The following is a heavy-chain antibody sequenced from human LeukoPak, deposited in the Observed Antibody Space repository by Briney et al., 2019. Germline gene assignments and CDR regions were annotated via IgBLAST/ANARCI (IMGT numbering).Heavy chain of an antibody. J-gene: IGHJ4*02. D-gene: IGHD3-10*01. CDR2: ISGSGSSI. Sequence: TGGPLRLSCGASGFSFSSNSMNWVRQAPGKGLEWVSYISGSGSSIYYADSVKGRFTISRDNAKNSLYLQMNSLRDEDTAVYYCARDRGSGSYPFDYWGQGTLVTVSS. CDR1: GFSFSSNS. CDR3: ARDRGSGSYPFDY. V-gene: IGHV3-48*02.